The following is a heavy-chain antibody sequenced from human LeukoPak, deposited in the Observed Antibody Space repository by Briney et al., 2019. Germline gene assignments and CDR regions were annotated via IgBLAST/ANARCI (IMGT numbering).Heavy chain of an antibody. Sequence: GASVKVSCKASGYTFTGYYMHWVRQAPGQGLEWMGWINPNSGGTNYAQKFQGRVTMTRDTSISTAYMELSRLRSDDTAVYYCASSRYDVGGGPSPYYWGQGTLVTVSS. D-gene: IGHD5-12*01. J-gene: IGHJ4*02. V-gene: IGHV1-2*02. CDR2: INPNSGGT. CDR1: GYTFTGYY. CDR3: ASSRYDVGGGPSPYY.